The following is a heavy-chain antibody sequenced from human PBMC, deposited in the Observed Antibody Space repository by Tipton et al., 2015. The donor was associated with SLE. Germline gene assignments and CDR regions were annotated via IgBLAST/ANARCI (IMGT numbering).Heavy chain of an antibody. J-gene: IGHJ3*02. V-gene: IGHV4-59*11. CDR1: GGSISSHY. Sequence: TLSLTCTVSGGSISSHYWSWIRQPPGKGLEGIGYIYYSGSTNYNPTLKSRVTISVDTTKNQFSLKLSSETAADTAVYYCAGDTYYYDSSGYDDAFDIWGQGTMVTVSS. D-gene: IGHD3-22*01. CDR3: AGDTYYYDSSGYDDAFDI. CDR2: IYYSGST.